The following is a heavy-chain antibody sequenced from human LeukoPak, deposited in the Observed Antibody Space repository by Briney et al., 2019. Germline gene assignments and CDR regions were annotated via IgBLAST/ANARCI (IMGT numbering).Heavy chain of an antibody. CDR1: GGTFSSYA. V-gene: IGHV1-69*13. CDR2: IIPIFGTA. CDR3: ARALRYHCSSTSCSFDY. J-gene: IGHJ4*02. Sequence: SVKVSCKASGGTFSSYAISWVRQAPGQGLEWMGGIIPIFGTANYAQKFQGRVTITADESTSTAYMELSSLRSEDTAVYYCARALRYHCSSTSCSFDYWGQGTLVTVSS. D-gene: IGHD2-2*01.